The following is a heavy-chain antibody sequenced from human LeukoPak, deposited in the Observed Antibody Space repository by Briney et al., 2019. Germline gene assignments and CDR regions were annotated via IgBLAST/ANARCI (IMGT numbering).Heavy chain of an antibody. CDR3: AEDGGSDPDSFDI. V-gene: IGHV3-21*01. CDR2: ISSSSTYI. J-gene: IGHJ3*02. CDR1: GFILTTYS. D-gene: IGHD2-15*01. Sequence: PGGSLRLSCAASGFILTTYSINWVRQAPGKGLEWVSSISSSSTYIYYADSVKGRFTISRDNAKNSLYLQMNSLRAEDTAVYYCAEDGGSDPDSFDIWGQGTMVTVSS.